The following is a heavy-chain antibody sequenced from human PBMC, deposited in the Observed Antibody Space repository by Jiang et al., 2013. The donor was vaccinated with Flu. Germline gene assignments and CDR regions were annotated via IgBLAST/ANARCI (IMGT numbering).Heavy chain of an antibody. D-gene: IGHD2-15*01. J-gene: IGHJ3*02. CDR1: GGSIRSYY. CDR3: ARHGGVVVGTGKDVFDI. CDR2: IYYSGST. V-gene: IGHV4-59*08. Sequence: GPGLVKPSETLSLTCTVSGGSIRSYYWSWIRQPPGKGLEWISYIYYSGSTNTNPSLMSRVTILVDTSKNQFSLKLSSVTAADTAVYYCARHGGVVVGTGKDVFDIWGQGTMVTVSS.